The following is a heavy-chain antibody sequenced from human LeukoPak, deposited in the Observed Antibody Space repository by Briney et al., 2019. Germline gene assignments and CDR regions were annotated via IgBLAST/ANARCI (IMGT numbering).Heavy chain of an antibody. V-gene: IGHV4-39*02. CDR2: IAFSGET. J-gene: IGHJ5*02. CDR3: TRRLGSEGFDP. D-gene: IGHD3-10*01. CDR1: GASISSNSYY. Sequence: SETLSLTCTVSGASISSNSYYWGWIRQTPGKGLEWLGTIAFSGETYYNPSLKSRVTISADTSKNNFSLKVRSVTAADMAVYYCTRRLGSEGFDPWGQGTLVTVSS.